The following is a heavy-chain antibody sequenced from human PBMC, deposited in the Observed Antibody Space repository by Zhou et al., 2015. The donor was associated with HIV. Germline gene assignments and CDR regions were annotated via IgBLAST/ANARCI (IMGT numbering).Heavy chain of an antibody. J-gene: IGHJ4*02. CDR2: INAGNGNT. V-gene: IGHV1-3*05. CDR1: GYTFTSYA. Sequence: QVQLVQSGAEEKKPGASVKVSCKASGYTFTSYAMHWVRQAPGQRLEWMGWINAGNGNTKYSQKFQGRVTITRDTSASTAYMELSSLRSEDTAVYYCARDLLYYDFWSGYYGITEPFDYWGQGTLVTVSS. D-gene: IGHD3-3*01. CDR3: ARDLLYYDFWSGYYGITEPFDY.